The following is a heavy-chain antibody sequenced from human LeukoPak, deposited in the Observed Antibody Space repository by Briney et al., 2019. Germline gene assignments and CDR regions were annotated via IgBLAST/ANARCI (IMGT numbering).Heavy chain of an antibody. J-gene: IGHJ4*02. CDR3: ATRPDSEWELLGDY. CDR1: GFTFSSYA. CDR2: ISYDGSNK. D-gene: IGHD1-26*01. Sequence: GRSLRLSCAASGFTFSSYAMHWVRQAPGKGLEWVAVISYDGSNKYYADSVKGRFTISRDNSKNTLSLQMNSLRAEDTAIYYCATRPDSEWELLGDYWGQGTLATVSS. V-gene: IGHV3-30-3*01.